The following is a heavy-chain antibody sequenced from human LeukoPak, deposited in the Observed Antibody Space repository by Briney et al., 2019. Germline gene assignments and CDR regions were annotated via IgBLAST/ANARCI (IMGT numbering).Heavy chain of an antibody. CDR1: GFTFSSYG. J-gene: IGHJ4*02. CDR2: IRYDGSNK. Sequence: GGSLRLSCAASGFTFSSYGMHWVRQAPGKGLEWVAFIRYDGSNKYYADSVKGRFTISRDNSKNTLYLQMNSLRAEDTAVYYCAKDGGYSSSWYDYFDYWGQGTLVTVSS. V-gene: IGHV3-30*02. D-gene: IGHD6-13*01. CDR3: AKDGGYSSSWYDYFDY.